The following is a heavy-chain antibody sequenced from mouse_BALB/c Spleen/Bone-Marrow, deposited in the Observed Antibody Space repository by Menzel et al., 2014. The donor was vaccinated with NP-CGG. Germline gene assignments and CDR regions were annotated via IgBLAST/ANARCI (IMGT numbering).Heavy chain of an antibody. CDR3: ARDRGYFDY. CDR2: ISSGGSYT. J-gene: IGHJ2*01. Sequence: EVKLVESGGGLVKPGGSLKLSCAASGFTFSSYAMSWVRQSPEKRLEWVAEISSGGSYTYYPDTVTGRFTISRDNARNTLYLEMSSLRSEDTAMYYCARDRGYFDYWGQGTTLTVSS. D-gene: IGHD3-1*01. CDR1: GFTFSSYA. V-gene: IGHV5-9-4*01.